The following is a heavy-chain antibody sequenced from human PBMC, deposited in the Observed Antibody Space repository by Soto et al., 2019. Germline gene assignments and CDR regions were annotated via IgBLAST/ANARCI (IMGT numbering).Heavy chain of an antibody. J-gene: IGHJ6*01. CDR3: ARASNYYYYGMDV. Sequence: PGGSLRLSCAASGFTFRSYDMHGVRQATGKGLKWVSAIGTAGDTYYPGSVKGRFTISRENAKNSLYLQMNSRRAGDTAVYYCARASNYYYYGMDVWGQGTTVTVSS. CDR2: IGTAGDT. V-gene: IGHV3-13*01. CDR1: GFTFRSYD.